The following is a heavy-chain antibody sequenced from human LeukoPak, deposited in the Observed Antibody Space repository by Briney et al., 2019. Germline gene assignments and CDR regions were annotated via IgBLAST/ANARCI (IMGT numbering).Heavy chain of an antibody. V-gene: IGHV5-51*01. D-gene: IGHD5-18*01. J-gene: IGHJ4*02. Sequence: GESLKISCKGSGYSFSSYWIGWVRQMPGKGLEWMGIIYPGDSDTRYSPSFQGQVTISVDKSISTAYLQWSSLKASDTAMYSCARLQYSYGWNYFDYWGQGTLVTVPS. CDR1: GYSFSSYW. CDR2: IYPGDSDT. CDR3: ARLQYSYGWNYFDY.